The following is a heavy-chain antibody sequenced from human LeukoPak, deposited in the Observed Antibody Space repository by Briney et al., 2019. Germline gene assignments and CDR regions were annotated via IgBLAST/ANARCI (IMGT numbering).Heavy chain of an antibody. D-gene: IGHD1-26*01. J-gene: IGHJ4*02. CDR1: GFTFSSYS. Sequence: GGSLRLSCAASGFTFSSYSMNWVRQAPGKGLEWVSSISSTSRYMYYVDSVKGRFTISRDNARNSLYLQMNSQRAEDTAVYYCAKVVGDTTRGYFDYWGQGTLVTVSS. CDR2: ISSTSRYM. CDR3: AKVVGDTTRGYFDY. V-gene: IGHV3-21*04.